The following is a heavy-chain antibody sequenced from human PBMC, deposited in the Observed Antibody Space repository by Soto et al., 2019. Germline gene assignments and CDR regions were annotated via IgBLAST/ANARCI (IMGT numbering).Heavy chain of an antibody. CDR3: AREGKAPYYYYVMDV. Sequence: QVQVVQSGDEVKKPGASVKVSCKASGYTFTNYGFSWVRQAPGQGREWMGWISGYNGNTKYAEKFQGRVTMTTDTSTSTDHMELRSLRSDETAVYYCAREGKAPYYYYVMDVWGQGTAVTVSS. CDR2: ISGYNGNT. V-gene: IGHV1-18*01. D-gene: IGHD6-13*01. J-gene: IGHJ6*02. CDR1: GYTFTNYG.